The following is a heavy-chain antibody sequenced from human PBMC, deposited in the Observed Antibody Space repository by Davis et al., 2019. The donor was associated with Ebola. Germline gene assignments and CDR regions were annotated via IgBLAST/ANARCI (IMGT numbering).Heavy chain of an antibody. CDR3: ARGGHSSGWYGGSDY. CDR1: GGSISSYY. D-gene: IGHD6-19*01. Sequence: MPSETLSLTCTVSGGSISSYYWSWIRQPPGKGLEWIGYIYYSGSTNYNPSLKSRVTISVDTSKNQFSLKLSSVTAADTAVYYCARGGHSSGWYGGSDYWGQGTLVTVSS. V-gene: IGHV4-59*01. CDR2: IYYSGST. J-gene: IGHJ4*02.